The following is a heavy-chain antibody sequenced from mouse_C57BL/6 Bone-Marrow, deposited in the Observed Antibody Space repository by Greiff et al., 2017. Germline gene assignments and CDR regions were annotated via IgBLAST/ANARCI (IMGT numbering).Heavy chain of an antibody. J-gene: IGHJ3*01. CDR2: IYPGDGDT. CDR3: ARPLYSNLFAY. Sequence: QVQLQQSGAELVKPGASVKITCKASGYAFSSYWMNWVKQRPGKGLEWIGQIYPGDGDTNYNGKFKGKATLTADKSSSTAYMQLSSLTSEDSAVYFCARPLYSNLFAYWGQGTLVTVSA. V-gene: IGHV1-80*01. D-gene: IGHD2-5*01. CDR1: GYAFSSYW.